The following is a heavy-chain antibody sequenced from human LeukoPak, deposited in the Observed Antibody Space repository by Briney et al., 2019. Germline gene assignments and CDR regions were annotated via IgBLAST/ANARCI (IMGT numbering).Heavy chain of an antibody. CDR3: ARDLKSGYVDS. V-gene: IGHV3-33*01. J-gene: IGHJ4*02. CDR1: GFTFSNYG. CDR2: IYDDGRRE. D-gene: IGHD3-3*01. Sequence: PGGSLRLSCAASGFTFSNYGMHWVPQAPGKGRGWVADIYDDGRREHFADSVRGRFTISRESSKNTVVLKMNSQSAEDRAVYYCARDLKSGYVDSWGQGTLVTVSS.